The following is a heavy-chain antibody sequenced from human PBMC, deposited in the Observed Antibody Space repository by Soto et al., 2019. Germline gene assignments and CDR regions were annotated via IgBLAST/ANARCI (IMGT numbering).Heavy chain of an antibody. CDR1: GFTFSSYG. V-gene: IGHV3-30*18. J-gene: IGHJ6*03. Sequence: GGSLRLSCAASGFTFSSYGMHWVRQAPGKGLEWVAVISYDGSNKYYADSVKGRFTISRDNSKNTLYLQMNSLRAEDTAVYYCAKDGWDIVVVPAATTKSYYYYYMDVWGKGTTVTVSS. D-gene: IGHD2-2*01. CDR3: AKDGWDIVVVPAATTKSYYYYYMDV. CDR2: ISYDGSNK.